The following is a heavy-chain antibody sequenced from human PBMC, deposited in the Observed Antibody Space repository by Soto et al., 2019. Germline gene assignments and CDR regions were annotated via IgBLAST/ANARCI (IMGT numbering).Heavy chain of an antibody. J-gene: IGHJ4*02. D-gene: IGHD2-15*01. Sequence: GGSLRLSCAASGFTVSSNYMSWVRQAPGKGLEWVSVIYSGGSTYYADSVKGRFTISRDNSKNTLYLQMNSLRAEDTAVYYCAGAYCSGGSCYSGLDYWGQGTLVTVSS. CDR2: IYSGGST. V-gene: IGHV3-66*01. CDR3: AGAYCSGGSCYSGLDY. CDR1: GFTVSSNY.